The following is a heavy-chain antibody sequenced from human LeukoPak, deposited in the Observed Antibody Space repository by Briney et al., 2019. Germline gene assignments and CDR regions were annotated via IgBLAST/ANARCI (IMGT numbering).Heavy chain of an antibody. Sequence: SETLSLTCTVSGGSISSGDYYWSWIRQPPGKGLEWIGYIYYSGSTYYNPSLKSRVTISVDTSKNQFSLKLSSVTAADTAVYYCAKDRGTAMPNRGFDYWGQGTLVTVSS. D-gene: IGHD5-18*01. CDR1: GGSISSGDYY. J-gene: IGHJ4*02. CDR3: AKDRGTAMPNRGFDY. V-gene: IGHV4-30-4*01. CDR2: IYYSGST.